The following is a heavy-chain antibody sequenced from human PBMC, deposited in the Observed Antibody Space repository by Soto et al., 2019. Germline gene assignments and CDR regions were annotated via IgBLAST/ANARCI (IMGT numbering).Heavy chain of an antibody. CDR2: ISAYNGTT. D-gene: IGHD3-10*01. V-gene: IGHV1-18*01. Sequence: QVQLVQSGAEVKKPGASVKVSCKASGYTFTSYGISWVRQAPGQGLEWMGWISAYNGTTNYAQKLQGRVTMTTDTSMSTAYMELRSLRSDDTAVYYCARDRHGSGTPKGHFDIWGQGTMVTVSS. J-gene: IGHJ3*02. CDR3: ARDRHGSGTPKGHFDI. CDR1: GYTFTSYG.